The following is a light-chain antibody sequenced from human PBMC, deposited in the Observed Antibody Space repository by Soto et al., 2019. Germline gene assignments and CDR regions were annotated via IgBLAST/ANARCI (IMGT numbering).Light chain of an antibody. J-gene: IGKJ4*02. CDR2: KAS. V-gene: IGKV1-5*03. CDR3: QQYDSGST. CDR1: QNIRSW. Sequence: DIQMTQSPSTLSAFVGDRVTITCRASQNIRSWLAWYQQKPGKAPRLLIYKASSLESGVPSRFSGSGSGTEFTLTISSLQPDDSATYYCQQYDSGSTFGGGTKVEFK.